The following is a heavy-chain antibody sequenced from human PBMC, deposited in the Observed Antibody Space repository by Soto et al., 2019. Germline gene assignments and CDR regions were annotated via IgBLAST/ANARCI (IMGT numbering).Heavy chain of an antibody. V-gene: IGHV1-46*03. CDR2: INPSGGST. J-gene: IGHJ5*02. CDR1: GYTFTNYY. CDR3: ARVSSTVVTPTWFDP. Sequence: ASVKVSCKASGYTFTNYYMHWVRQAPGQGLEWMGIINPSGGSTSYAQKFQGRVTMTRDTSTSTVYMELSSLRSEDTAVYYCARVSSTVVTPTWFDPWGQGTLVTVSS. D-gene: IGHD2-15*01.